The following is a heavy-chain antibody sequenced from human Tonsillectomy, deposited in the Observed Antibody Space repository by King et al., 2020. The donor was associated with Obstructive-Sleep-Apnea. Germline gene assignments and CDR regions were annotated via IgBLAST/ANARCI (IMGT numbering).Heavy chain of an antibody. Sequence: QLQESVPGLVKPSETLSLTCTVSDYSINSGYYWGWIRQPPGKGLEWFGSVYHSGNTYYNPSLQSRVTISVHTSQNQFSLRLFSVTAADTAVYYCAREGYGPWGQGALVTVSS. D-gene: IGHD5-12*01. V-gene: IGHV4-38-2*02. J-gene: IGHJ5*02. CDR2: VYHSGNT. CDR3: AREGYGP. CDR1: DYSINSGYY.